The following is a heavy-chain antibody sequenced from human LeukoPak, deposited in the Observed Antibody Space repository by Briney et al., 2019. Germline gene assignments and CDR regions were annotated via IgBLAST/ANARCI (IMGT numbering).Heavy chain of an antibody. V-gene: IGHV4-34*01. J-gene: IGHJ6*02. CDR2: INHSGST. D-gene: IGHD6-13*01. CDR3: ARLSSSSWYYYYYGMDV. CDR1: GGSFSGYY. Sequence: KPSETLSLTCAVYGGSFSGYYWGWIRQPPGKGLEWIGEINHSGSTNYNPSLKSRVTISVDTSKNQFSLKLSSVTAADTAVYYCARLSSSSWYYYYYGMDVWGQGTTVTVSS.